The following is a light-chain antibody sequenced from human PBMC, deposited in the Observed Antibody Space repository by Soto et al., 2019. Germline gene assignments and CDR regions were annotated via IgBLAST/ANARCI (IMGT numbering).Light chain of an antibody. CDR2: AVT. CDR1: SSDVGGYNY. V-gene: IGLV2-14*01. CDR3: ISFTSSTTWV. Sequence: QSALTQPASVSGSPGQSITISCTGTSSDVGGYNYVSWYQQHPGKAPKLMIYAVTNRPSGISNRFSGSKSGNTASLTISGLQAEDEADYYCISFTSSTTWVFGGGTKLTV. J-gene: IGLJ3*02.